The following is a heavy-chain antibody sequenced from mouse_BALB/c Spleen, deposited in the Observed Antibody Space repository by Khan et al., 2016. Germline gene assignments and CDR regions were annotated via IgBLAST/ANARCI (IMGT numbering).Heavy chain of an antibody. D-gene: IGHD1-2*01. CDR1: GYSITSGYG. CDR3: ARTARIKY. CDR2: ISYSGST. J-gene: IGHJ2*01. V-gene: IGHV3-2*02. Sequence: EVQLQESGPSLVKPSQSLSLTCTVTGYSITSGYGWNWIRQFPGNKLEWMGYISYSGSTNYNPSLKSRISITRATSKNQFFLQLNSVTTEDTATYYCARTARIKYWGQGTTLTVSS.